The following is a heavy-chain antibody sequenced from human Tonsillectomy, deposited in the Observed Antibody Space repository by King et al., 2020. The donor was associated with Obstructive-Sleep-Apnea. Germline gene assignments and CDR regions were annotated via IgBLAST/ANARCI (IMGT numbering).Heavy chain of an antibody. Sequence: VQLQESGPGLLKPSETLSLTCTVSGGSISTYYWSWIRQSPGKGLEWIGYIYYSGRTNYNPSLRSRVTISVDTSKTHFSLKLTSVTAADTAVYYCARHDGGLNWFDPWGQGTLVTVSS. CDR1: GGSISTYY. D-gene: IGHD4-23*01. J-gene: IGHJ5*02. CDR2: IYYSGRT. V-gene: IGHV4-59*08. CDR3: ARHDGGLNWFDP.